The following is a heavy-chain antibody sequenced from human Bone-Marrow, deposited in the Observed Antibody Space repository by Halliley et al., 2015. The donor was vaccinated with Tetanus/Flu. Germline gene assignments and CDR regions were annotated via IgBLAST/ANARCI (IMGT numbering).Heavy chain of an antibody. D-gene: IGHD7-27*01. CDR2: ISRSVLSK. Sequence: VSSISRSVLSKYYADSVKGRCTSSRDNAENSLSLQMNSLRSGDAAVYYCARDSQNSGDGWFDPWGQGTLVTVSS. J-gene: IGHJ5*02. V-gene: IGHV3-11*04. CDR3: ARDSQNSGDGWFDP.